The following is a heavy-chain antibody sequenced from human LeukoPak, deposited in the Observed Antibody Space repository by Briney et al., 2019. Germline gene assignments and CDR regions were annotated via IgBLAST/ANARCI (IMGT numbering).Heavy chain of an antibody. CDR1: GYTFTSYG. V-gene: IGHV1-18*01. J-gene: IGHJ4*02. D-gene: IGHD5-24*01. Sequence: ASVKVSCKASGYTFTSYGISWVRQAPGQGLEWMGWISAYNGNTNYAQKLQGRVTMTRDTSTSTVYMELSSLRSEDTAVYYCARGAKRWLQFKTSAGFDYWGQGTLVTVSS. CDR3: ARGAKRWLQFKTSAGFDY. CDR2: ISAYNGNT.